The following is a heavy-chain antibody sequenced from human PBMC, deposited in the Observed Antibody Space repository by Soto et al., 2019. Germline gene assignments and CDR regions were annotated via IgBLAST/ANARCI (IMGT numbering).Heavy chain of an antibody. CDR2: IKQDGSQI. CDR3: AKDWAGRSGNQVDY. J-gene: IGHJ4*02. D-gene: IGHD2-15*01. Sequence: LRLSCVVSGFSLSSYWMSWVRQAPGKGLEWVAHIKQDGSQIYYVDSVKGRFTISRDNAKNSLYLQMNSLRAEDTAVYYCAKDWAGRSGNQVDYWGQGTLVTVSS. CDR1: GFSLSSYW. V-gene: IGHV3-7*03.